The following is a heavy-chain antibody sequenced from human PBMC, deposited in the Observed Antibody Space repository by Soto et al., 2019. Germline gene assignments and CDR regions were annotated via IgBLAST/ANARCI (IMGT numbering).Heavy chain of an antibody. J-gene: IGHJ3*01. D-gene: IGHD2-15*01. CDR2: INPNGGTT. CDR1: GYSFTTYY. V-gene: IGHV1-46*03. Sequence: QVVPSGAEVRKPGASVKVSCKASGYSFTTYYIHWFRQAPGQGLEWMAIINPNGGTTNYAQKFQGRVTVTRAMSASTVYMELSSLRSDDTAVYYCAAFCSGGGCPPGPWNWGRGTMVTVSS. CDR3: AAFCSGGGCPPGPWN.